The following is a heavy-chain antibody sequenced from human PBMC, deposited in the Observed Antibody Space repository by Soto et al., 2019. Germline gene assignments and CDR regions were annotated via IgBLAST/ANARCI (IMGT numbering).Heavy chain of an antibody. J-gene: IGHJ6*02. CDR2: INHSGST. V-gene: IGHV4-34*01. CDR1: GGSFSGYY. Sequence: SETLSLTCAVYGGSFSGYYWSWIRQPPGKGLEWIGEINHSGSTNYNPSLKSRVTISVDTSKNQFSLKMSSMTAADTAEYYSVRSSPSYGDYYYGMDVWGQGTTVTVSS. CDR3: VRSSPSYGDYYYGMDV. D-gene: IGHD4-17*01.